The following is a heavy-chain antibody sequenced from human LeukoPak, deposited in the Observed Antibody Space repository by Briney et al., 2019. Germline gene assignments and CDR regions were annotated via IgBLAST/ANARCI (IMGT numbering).Heavy chain of an antibody. CDR3: ARGQRYYDSSGYYYGPRTNAFDI. V-gene: IGHV1-8*03. Sequence: GASVKVSCKASGYTFTSYDINWVRQATGQGLEWMGWMNPNSGNTGYAQKFQGRVTITRNTSISTAYMELSSLRSEDTAVYYCARGQRYYDSSGYYYGPRTNAFDIWGQGTMVTVSS. CDR1: GYTFTSYD. D-gene: IGHD3-22*01. CDR2: MNPNSGNT. J-gene: IGHJ3*02.